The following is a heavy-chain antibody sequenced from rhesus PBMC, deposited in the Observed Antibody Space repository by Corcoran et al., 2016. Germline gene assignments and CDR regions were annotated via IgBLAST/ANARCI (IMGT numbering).Heavy chain of an antibody. Sequence: EVQLVESGGGLAKPGGSLRLSCAASGFSFSDYYMYWVRQAPGKGLEWGSGISYTGGSTYNADSVKCRFTISRENAKNTLYLQIDSLRAEDTAVYYCSRMDGSRLYYFDYWGQGVLVTVSS. CDR1: GFSFSDYY. D-gene: IGHD4-29*01. J-gene: IGHJ4*01. V-gene: IGHV3S18*01. CDR3: SRMDGSRLYYFDY. CDR2: ISYTGGST.